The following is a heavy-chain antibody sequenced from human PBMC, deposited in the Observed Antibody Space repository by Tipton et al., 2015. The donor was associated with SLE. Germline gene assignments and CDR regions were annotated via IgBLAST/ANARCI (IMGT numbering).Heavy chain of an antibody. CDR3: ARDGHLYDFWSGYYPGWFDP. CDR2: ISYDGSNK. Sequence: SLRLSCAASGFTFSSYAMHWVRQAPGKGLEWVAVISYDGSNKYYADSVKGRFTISRDNSKNTLYLQMNSLRAEDTAVYYCARDGHLYDFWSGYYPGWFDPWGQGTLVTVSS. CDR1: GFTFSSYA. D-gene: IGHD3-3*01. J-gene: IGHJ5*02. V-gene: IGHV3-30-3*01.